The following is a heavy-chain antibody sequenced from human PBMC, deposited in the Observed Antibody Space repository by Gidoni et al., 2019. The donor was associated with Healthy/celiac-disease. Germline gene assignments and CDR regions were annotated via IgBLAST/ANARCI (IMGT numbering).Heavy chain of an antibody. Sequence: QVQLVQSGAEVKKPGSSVKVPCKASGGPFSSYAITWVRQAPGQGLEWMGGIIPIFGTANYAQKFQGRVTITADKSTSTAYMELSSLRSEDTAVYYCARGRGYCSSTSCYNNYYYGMDVWGQGTTVTVSS. D-gene: IGHD2-2*02. CDR1: GGPFSSYA. J-gene: IGHJ6*02. V-gene: IGHV1-69*06. CDR2: IIPIFGTA. CDR3: ARGRGYCSSTSCYNNYYYGMDV.